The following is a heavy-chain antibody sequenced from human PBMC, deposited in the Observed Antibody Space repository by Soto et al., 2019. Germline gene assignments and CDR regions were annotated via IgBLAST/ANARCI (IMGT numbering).Heavy chain of an antibody. D-gene: IGHD4-4*01. CDR2: IYYSGSN. CDR1: GGSISSSSYY. V-gene: IGHV4-39*01. J-gene: IGHJ5*02. CDR3: ARFSNYVSWFDP. Sequence: SETLSLTCTVSGGSISSSSYYWGWIRQPPGKGLEWIGSIYYSGSNYYNPSLKSRVTISVDTPTNQFSLKLRSVTAADTAVYYCARFSNYVSWFDPWGQGTLGIVSS.